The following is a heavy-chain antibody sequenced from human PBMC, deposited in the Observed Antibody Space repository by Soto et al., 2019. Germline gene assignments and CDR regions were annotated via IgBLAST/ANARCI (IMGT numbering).Heavy chain of an antibody. J-gene: IGHJ4*02. CDR2: IYYSGST. Sequence: PSETLSLTCIVSGDSITGHYWSWVRQSPGKGLECIGYIYYSGSTIYNPSLKSRVTMSVDTSKNQFSLNLSSVTAADTAVYYCATMGTPATGLYYFDYWGQGTLVTVSS. D-gene: IGHD1-7*01. CDR3: ATMGTPATGLYYFDY. V-gene: IGHV4-59*08. CDR1: GDSITGHY.